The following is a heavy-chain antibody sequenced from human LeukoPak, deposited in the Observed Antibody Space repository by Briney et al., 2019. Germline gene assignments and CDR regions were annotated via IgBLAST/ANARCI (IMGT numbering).Heavy chain of an antibody. V-gene: IGHV3-23*01. J-gene: IGHJ4*02. CDR2: ISCCDGRT. CDR1: GFIFSSYW. CDR3: AKGHYYGSGGYWV. D-gene: IGHD3-10*01. Sequence: GGSLRLSCAASGFIFSSYWMHWVRQAPGKGLVWVSAISCCDGRTHYADSVKGRFTISRDNSKNTLYLQMNSLRAEDTAVYYCAKGHYYGSGGYWVWGQGTLVTVSS.